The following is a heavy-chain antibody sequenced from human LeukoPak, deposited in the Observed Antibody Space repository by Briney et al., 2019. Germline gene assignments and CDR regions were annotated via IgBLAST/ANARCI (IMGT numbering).Heavy chain of an antibody. Sequence: GGSLRLSCAASGFTVSSNYMSWVRQAPGKGLEWVSAISGSGGSTYYADSVKGRFTISRDNSKNTLYLQMNSLRAEDTAVYYCAKWGFGEFNYYYGMDVWGQGTTVTVSS. D-gene: IGHD3-10*01. CDR2: ISGSGGST. J-gene: IGHJ6*02. CDR1: GFTVSSNY. V-gene: IGHV3-23*01. CDR3: AKWGFGEFNYYYGMDV.